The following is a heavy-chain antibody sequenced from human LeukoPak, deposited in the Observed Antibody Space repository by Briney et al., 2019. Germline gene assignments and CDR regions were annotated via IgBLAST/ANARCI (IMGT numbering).Heavy chain of an antibody. J-gene: IGHJ3*02. CDR1: GYSISSGYY. Sequence: SETLSLTCTVSGYSISSGYYWGRIRQPPGKGLEWIGSIYHSGSTYYNPSLKSRVTISVDTSKNQFSLKLSSVTAADTAVYYCASSCSSTSCHAAFDIWGQGTMVTVSS. V-gene: IGHV4-38-2*02. D-gene: IGHD2-2*01. CDR3: ASSCSSTSCHAAFDI. CDR2: IYHSGST.